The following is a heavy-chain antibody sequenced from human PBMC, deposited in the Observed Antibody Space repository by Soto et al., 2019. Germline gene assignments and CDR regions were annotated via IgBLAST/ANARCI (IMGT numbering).Heavy chain of an antibody. D-gene: IGHD3-22*01. CDR1: GFTFSSYS. J-gene: IGHJ3*02. V-gene: IGHV3-21*01. CDR3: ARNYDSSGYYTHDVAFDI. CDR2: ISSSSSYI. Sequence: ETLRLSCAASGFTFSSYSMNWVRQAPGKGLEWVSSISSSSSYIYYADSVKGRFTISRDNAKNSLYLQMNSLRAEDTAVYYCARNYDSSGYYTHDVAFDIWGQGTMVTVSS.